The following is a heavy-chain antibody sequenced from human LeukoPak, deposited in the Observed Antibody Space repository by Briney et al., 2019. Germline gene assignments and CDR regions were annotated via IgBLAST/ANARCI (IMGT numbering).Heavy chain of an antibody. D-gene: IGHD5-12*01. CDR2: MSFDGSQ. Sequence: GGSLSLSCALSGRPFSSSIMHWVRRAPGKGLEWVAGMSFDGSQYYVESVKGRFTISRDNSGNTVYLHMASLRPEDTAVYFCAREGHTSGFCGSFDIWGQGTTVTISS. CDR3: AREGHTSGFCGSFDI. V-gene: IGHV3-30*03. CDR1: GRPFSSSI. J-gene: IGHJ3*02.